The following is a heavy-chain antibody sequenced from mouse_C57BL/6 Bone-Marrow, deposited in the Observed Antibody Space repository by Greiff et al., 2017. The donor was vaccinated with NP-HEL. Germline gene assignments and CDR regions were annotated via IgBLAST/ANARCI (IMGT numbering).Heavy chain of an antibody. CDR3: ASPDGYYLAWFAY. Sequence: EVQLQESGAELVRPGSSVKMSCKTSGYTFTSYGINWVKQRPGQGLEWIGYIYIGNGYTEYNEKFKGKATLTSDTSSSTAYMQLSSLTSKDSAIYFCASPDGYYLAWFAYWGQGTLVTVSA. V-gene: IGHV1-58*01. J-gene: IGHJ3*01. CDR1: GYTFTSYG. D-gene: IGHD2-3*01. CDR2: IYIGNGYT.